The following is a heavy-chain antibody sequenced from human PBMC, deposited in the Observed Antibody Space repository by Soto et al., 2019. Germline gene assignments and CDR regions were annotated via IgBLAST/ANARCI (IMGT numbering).Heavy chain of an antibody. CDR3: AREGYYDSSGLFFDY. CDR1: GFTFSSYG. Sequence: QVQLVESGGGVVQPGRSLRLSCAASGFTFSSYGMHWVRQAPGKGLGWVAVIWYDGSNKYYVDSVKGRFTISRDNSKNTLYLQMNSLRAEDTAVYYCAREGYYDSSGLFFDYWGQGTLVTVSS. J-gene: IGHJ4*02. D-gene: IGHD3-22*01. CDR2: IWYDGSNK. V-gene: IGHV3-33*01.